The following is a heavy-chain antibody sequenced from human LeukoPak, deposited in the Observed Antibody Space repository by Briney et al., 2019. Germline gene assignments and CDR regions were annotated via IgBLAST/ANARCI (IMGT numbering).Heavy chain of an antibody. V-gene: IGHV1-2*02. J-gene: IGHJ4*02. CDR3: ATCEWETTPNFDY. Sequence: ASVKVSCKASGYTFTGYYMHWVRQAPGQGLEWMGWINPNSGGTNYAQKFQGRVTMTRDTSISTAYMELSRLRSDDTAVCYCATCEWETTPNFDYWGQGTLVTVSS. D-gene: IGHD1-26*01. CDR2: INPNSGGT. CDR1: GYTFTGYY.